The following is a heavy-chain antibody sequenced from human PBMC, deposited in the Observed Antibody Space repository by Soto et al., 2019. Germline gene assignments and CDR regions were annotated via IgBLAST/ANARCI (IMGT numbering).Heavy chain of an antibody. Sequence: ASGKVCCKASGYTFTSYDINWVRQATGQGLEWMGWMNPSSGNTGYAQKFQGRVTMTRNTSISTAYMELSSLRSEDTAVYYCARVLDSGSYYYYYYYGMDVWGQGTTVTVSS. CDR1: GYTFTSYD. V-gene: IGHV1-8*01. CDR2: MNPSSGNT. J-gene: IGHJ6*02. CDR3: ARVLDSGSYYYYYYYGMDV. D-gene: IGHD1-26*01.